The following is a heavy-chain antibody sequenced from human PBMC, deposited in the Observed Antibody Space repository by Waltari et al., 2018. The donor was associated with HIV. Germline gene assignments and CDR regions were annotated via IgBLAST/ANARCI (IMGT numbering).Heavy chain of an antibody. CDR1: GYTFTTHY. Sequence: QVQLVQSGAAVKKSGASVRVTCTASGYTFTTHYIHWVRQAPGQGLEWMGWINCDTGATQYAQRFQGRVTMTRDTSITSAYMELSRLKTDDTALYFCARRKSSSSRAFDPWGQGTLVTVSS. D-gene: IGHD2-2*01. J-gene: IGHJ5*02. CDR3: ARRKSSSSRAFDP. V-gene: IGHV1-2*02. CDR2: INCDTGAT.